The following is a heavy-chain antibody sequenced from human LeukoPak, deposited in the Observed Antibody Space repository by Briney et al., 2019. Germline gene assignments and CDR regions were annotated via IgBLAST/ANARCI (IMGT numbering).Heavy chain of an antibody. D-gene: IGHD3-16*01. CDR1: AFIFSGHW. V-gene: IGHV3-7*03. CDR3: ARRPVNAYSFDS. Sequence: PGGSLRLSCEGSAFIFSGHWMNWVRQTPGKGLEWVASIKEDGSERQYVDSVKGRFTISRDNSKNTLYLQLNNLRADDTAVYYCARRPVNAYSFDSWGQGTLVTVSS. J-gene: IGHJ4*02. CDR2: IKEDGSER.